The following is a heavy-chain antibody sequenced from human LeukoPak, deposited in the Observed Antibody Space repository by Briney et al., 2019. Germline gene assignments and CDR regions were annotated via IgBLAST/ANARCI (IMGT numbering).Heavy chain of an antibody. V-gene: IGHV4-39*01. CDR2: IDYVGNT. J-gene: IGHJ3*02. CDR3: TRSGSYYRRGASDI. CDR1: RGSVNTDSFY. Sequence: PSETLSLTCTVSRGSVNTDSFYWGWIRQTPGKGLEWIGNIDYVGNTNYNPSLKSRVTISIDTSKNLFSLKLHSVTAADTSLYYCTRSGSYYRRGASDIWGRGTMVVVSS. D-gene: IGHD1-26*01.